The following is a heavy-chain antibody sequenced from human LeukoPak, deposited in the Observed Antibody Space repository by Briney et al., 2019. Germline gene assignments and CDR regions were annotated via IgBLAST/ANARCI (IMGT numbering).Heavy chain of an antibody. D-gene: IGHD5/OR15-5a*01. CDR1: GFSVSSTY. CDR3: ASSVAPPTDTHYYGMNV. J-gene: IGHJ6*04. CDR2: IYSNGNT. V-gene: IGHV3-53*01. Sequence: GGSLRLYCEASGFSVSSTYMSWVRQAPGKGLEWVSAIYSNGNTYYRDSVKGRFTISKDNSRNSLDLQRDSLRAEDTYVSYCASSVAPPTDTHYYGMNVWGKGTTVTVSS.